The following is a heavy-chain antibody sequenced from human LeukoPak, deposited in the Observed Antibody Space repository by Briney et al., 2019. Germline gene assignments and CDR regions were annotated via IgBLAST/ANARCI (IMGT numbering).Heavy chain of an antibody. CDR1: GGSISSGGYY. D-gene: IGHD3-10*01. Sequence: PSETLSLTCTVSGGSISSGGYYWSWIRQHPGKGLEWIGYIYYSGSTYYNPPLKSRVTISVDTSKNQFSLKLSSVTAADTAVYYCARDRRGVNDYWGQGTLVTVSS. J-gene: IGHJ4*02. CDR2: IYYSGST. CDR3: ARDRRGVNDY. V-gene: IGHV4-31*03.